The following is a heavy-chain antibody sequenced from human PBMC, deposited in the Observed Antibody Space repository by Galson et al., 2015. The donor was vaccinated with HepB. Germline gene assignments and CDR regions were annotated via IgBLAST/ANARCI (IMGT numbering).Heavy chain of an antibody. CDR2: FDPEDGET. V-gene: IGHV1-24*01. D-gene: IGHD3-16*01. J-gene: IGHJ4*02. CDR3: ATVLTPVGEFDY. CDR1: GYTLTELS. Sequence: SVKVSCKVSGYTLTELSMHWVRQAPGKGLEWMGGFDPEDGETIYAQKFQGRVTMTEDTSTDTAYMELSSLRSEDTAVYYCATVLTPVGEFDYWGQGTLVTVSS.